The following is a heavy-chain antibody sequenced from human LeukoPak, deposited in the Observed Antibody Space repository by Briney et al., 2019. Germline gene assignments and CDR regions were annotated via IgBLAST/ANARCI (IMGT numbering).Heavy chain of an antibody. J-gene: IGHJ4*02. V-gene: IGHV3-74*01. CDR3: ATKQWLAPPPDS. CDR2: INTDGTVT. CDR1: GFTFSKYW. D-gene: IGHD6-19*01. Sequence: GGSLRLSCAASGFTFSKYWMLWVRQAAGKGLESVSRINTDGTVTTYADSVKGRFTVSRDNADNTMFLQTNSVRDEDTAVYYCATKQWLAPPPDSWGQGTPVTVSS.